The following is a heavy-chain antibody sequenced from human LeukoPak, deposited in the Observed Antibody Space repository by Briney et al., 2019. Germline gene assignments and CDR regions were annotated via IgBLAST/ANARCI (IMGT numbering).Heavy chain of an antibody. V-gene: IGHV3-23*01. Sequence: GGSLRLSCAASGFTFSSYAMSWVRQAPGKGLEGVSAISGSGGSTYYADSVKGRFTISRDNSKNTLYLQMNSLRAEDTAVYYCAKSQHQVGATDYWGQGTLVTVSS. CDR1: GFTFSSYA. CDR3: AKSQHQVGATDY. J-gene: IGHJ4*02. CDR2: ISGSGGST. D-gene: IGHD1-26*01.